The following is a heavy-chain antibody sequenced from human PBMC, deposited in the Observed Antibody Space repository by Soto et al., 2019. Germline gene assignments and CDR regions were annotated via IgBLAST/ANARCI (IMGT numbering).Heavy chain of an antibody. CDR3: ARGRPRWFDP. J-gene: IGHJ5*02. CDR2: INHSGST. Sequence: KPSETLSLTCAVYGGSFSGYYWSWIRQPPGKELEWIGEINHSGSTNYNPSLKSRVTISVDTSKNQFSLKLSSVTAADTAVYYCARGRPRWFDPWGQGTLVTVSS. V-gene: IGHV4-34*01. CDR1: GGSFSGYY.